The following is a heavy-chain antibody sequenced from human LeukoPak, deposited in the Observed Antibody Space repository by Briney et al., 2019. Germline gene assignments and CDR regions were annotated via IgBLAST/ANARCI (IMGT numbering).Heavy chain of an antibody. CDR3: ARTGIVRRVRASYNWNYPTQYYFDY. V-gene: IGHV4-34*01. CDR2: INHSGST. Sequence: SETLSLTCAVYGGSFSGYCWSWIRQAPGKGLEWIGEINHSGSTNYNPSLTSRATISLDTYKNQLSLKLRSVTPADPAVYYCARTGIVRRVRASYNWNYPTQYYFDYWGQGPLVTVSS. J-gene: IGHJ4*02. D-gene: IGHD1-7*01. CDR1: GGSFSGYC.